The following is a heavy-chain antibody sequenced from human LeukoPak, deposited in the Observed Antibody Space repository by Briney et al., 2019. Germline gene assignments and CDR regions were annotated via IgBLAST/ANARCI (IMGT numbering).Heavy chain of an antibody. CDR1: GFTFDMST. J-gene: IGHJ4*02. CDR3: ATGGAPGGRFEN. Sequence: GGSLRLSCVVSGFTFDMSTMTWVRQAPGKGPEWVAKMKEDGTEIFYAGSVDGRFTISRDNSKNSLYLQMNSLRVDDTAVYYCATGGAPGGRFENWGQGTLVTVSS. D-gene: IGHD3-16*01. V-gene: IGHV3-7*01. CDR2: MKEDGTEI.